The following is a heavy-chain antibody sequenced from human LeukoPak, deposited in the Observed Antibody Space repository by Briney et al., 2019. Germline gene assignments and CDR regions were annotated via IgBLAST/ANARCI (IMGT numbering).Heavy chain of an antibody. D-gene: IGHD4-23*01. Sequence: QPGGSLRLSCAVSGFTFRGYAMCWVRRAPGKGLVWVSRIASDGSSTTYADSVKGRFSISRDNAKNTLYLQMNSLRVEDTAVYYCARGRPHGNDYWGQGTLVTVSS. J-gene: IGHJ4*02. CDR2: IASDGSST. CDR3: ARGRPHGNDY. V-gene: IGHV3-74*01. CDR1: GFTFRGYA.